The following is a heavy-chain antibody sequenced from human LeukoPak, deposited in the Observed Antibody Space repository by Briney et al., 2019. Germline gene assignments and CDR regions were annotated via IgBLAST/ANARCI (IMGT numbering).Heavy chain of an antibody. V-gene: IGHV3-49*04. CDR2: IRSKAYGGTT. J-gene: IGHJ6*02. Sequence: GGSLRLSCTASGFTFGDCAMSWVRQAPGKGLEWVGFIRSKAYGGTTEYAASVKGRFTISRDDSKNTLYLQMNSLKTEDTAVYYCTTVTVVPAAMQGYYYYYGMDVWGQGTTVTVSS. D-gene: IGHD2-2*01. CDR3: TTVTVVPAAMQGYYYYYGMDV. CDR1: GFTFGDCA.